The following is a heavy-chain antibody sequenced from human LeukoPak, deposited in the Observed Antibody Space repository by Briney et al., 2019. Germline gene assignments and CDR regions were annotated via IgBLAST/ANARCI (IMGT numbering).Heavy chain of an antibody. J-gene: IGHJ4*02. V-gene: IGHV4-34*01. CDR2: INHSGST. Sequence: SETLSLTCAVYGGSFSGYYWSWIRQPPGKGLEWIGEINHSGSTNYNPSLKSRVTISVDTSKNQFSLKLSSVTAADTAVYYCARDFDWFNWGQGTLVTVSS. CDR3: ARDFDWFN. CDR1: GGSFSGYY. D-gene: IGHD3-9*01.